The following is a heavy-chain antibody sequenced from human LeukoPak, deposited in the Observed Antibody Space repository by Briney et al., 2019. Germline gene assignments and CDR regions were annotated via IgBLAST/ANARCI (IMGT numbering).Heavy chain of an antibody. V-gene: IGHV3-21*01. Sequence: GGSLRLSCAASGFTFRTYSMSWVRQAPGKGLEWVASISKSSTYIYYADSVKGRFTISRDNSNNSLYLQMNSLGVDDTAVYYCARGSGVHYWGQGTLLIVSS. CDR3: ARGSGVHY. CDR1: GFTFRTYS. D-gene: IGHD3-10*01. CDR2: ISKSSTYI. J-gene: IGHJ4*02.